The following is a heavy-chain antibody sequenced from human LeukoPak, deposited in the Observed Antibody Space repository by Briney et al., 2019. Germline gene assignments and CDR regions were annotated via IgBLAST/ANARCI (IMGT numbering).Heavy chain of an antibody. CDR2: IYPGDSDT. Sequence: GESLQISFKGSGYSFTSYWIGWVRPMPGKGGEWMGIIYPGDSDTRYSPSFQGRVTISADNSISTAYLQWSSLKASDTAMYYCATADTPYNWFDPWGQGTLVTVSS. CDR1: GYSFTSYW. CDR3: ATADTPYNWFDP. J-gene: IGHJ5*02. V-gene: IGHV5-51*01.